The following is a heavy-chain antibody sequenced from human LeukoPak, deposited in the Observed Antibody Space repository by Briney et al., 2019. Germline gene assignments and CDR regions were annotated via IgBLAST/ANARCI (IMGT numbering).Heavy chain of an antibody. CDR3: AAAVAAAPGAY. CDR1: GFSFDAYT. J-gene: IGHJ4*02. D-gene: IGHD6-13*01. CDR2: VSAVSNYI. V-gene: IGHV3-21*01. Sequence: GGSLRLSCAASGFSFDAYTMAWVRHTPGRGLEWVASVSAVSNYIYYADSVKGRFNISRDDAKNTLYLQMNSLRAEDTAVYYCAAAVAAAPGAYWGQGTLVTVSS.